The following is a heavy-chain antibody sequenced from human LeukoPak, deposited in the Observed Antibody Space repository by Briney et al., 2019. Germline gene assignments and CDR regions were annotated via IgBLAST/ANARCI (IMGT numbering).Heavy chain of an antibody. Sequence: GGSLRLSCAASGFTFSSYAMSWVRQAPGKGLEWVPAISGSGGSTYYADSVKGRFTISRDNSKNTLYLQMNSLRAEDTAVYYCAKDLGGYSYGVSDYWGQGTLVTVSS. CDR3: AKDLGGYSYGVSDY. CDR1: GFTFSSYA. J-gene: IGHJ4*02. D-gene: IGHD5-18*01. V-gene: IGHV3-23*01. CDR2: ISGSGGST.